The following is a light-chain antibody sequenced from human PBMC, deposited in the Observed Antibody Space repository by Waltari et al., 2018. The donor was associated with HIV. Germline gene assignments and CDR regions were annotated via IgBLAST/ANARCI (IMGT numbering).Light chain of an antibody. CDR2: NNS. V-gene: IGLV1-40*01. Sequence: QFVLTQPPSVSGAPGQRVTISCPGSSSNIGAGYELNWQQQLPGTAPKLLIYNNSNRPSGVPDRFSGSKSGTSASLAITGLQAEDEADYYCQSYDSSLSGSDVFGTGTKVTVL. J-gene: IGLJ1*01. CDR1: SSNIGAGYE. CDR3: QSYDSSLSGSDV.